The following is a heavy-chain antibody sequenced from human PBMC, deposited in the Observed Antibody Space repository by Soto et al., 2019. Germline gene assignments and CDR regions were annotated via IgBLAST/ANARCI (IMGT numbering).Heavy chain of an antibody. V-gene: IGHV3-33*01. Sequence: GGSLRLSCAASGFTFSSYGMHWVRQAPGKGLEWVAVIWYDGSNKYYADSVKGRFTISRDNSKNTLYLQMNSLRAEDTAVYYCARDKGERWLQLCWFDPWGQGTLVTVSS. CDR2: IWYDGSNK. CDR3: ARDKGERWLQLCWFDP. CDR1: GFTFSSYG. D-gene: IGHD5-12*01. J-gene: IGHJ5*02.